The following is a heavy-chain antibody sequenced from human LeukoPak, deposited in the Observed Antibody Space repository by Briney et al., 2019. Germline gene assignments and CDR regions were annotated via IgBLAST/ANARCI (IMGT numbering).Heavy chain of an antibody. CDR3: ARDYYDSSGYYGQFDP. Sequence: SVKVSCKASGGTFSSYAISWVRQAPGQGLEWMGGIIPIFGTANYAQKFQGRVTITTDESTSTAYMGLSSLRSEDTAVYYCARDYYDSSGYYGQFDPWGQGTLVTVSS. J-gene: IGHJ5*02. CDR2: IIPIFGTA. D-gene: IGHD3-22*01. V-gene: IGHV1-69*05. CDR1: GGTFSSYA.